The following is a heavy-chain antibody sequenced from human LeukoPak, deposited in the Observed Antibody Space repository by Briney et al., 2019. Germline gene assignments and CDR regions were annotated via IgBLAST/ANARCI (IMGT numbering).Heavy chain of an antibody. CDR3: ARGLVAGTFDY. CDR2: IWYDGSNK. V-gene: IGHV3-33*01. CDR1: GFTFSSYG. J-gene: IGHJ4*02. D-gene: IGHD6-19*01. Sequence: PGGSLRLSCAASGFTFSSYGMHWVRQAPGKGLEWVAVIWYDGSNKYYADSVKGRFTISRDNSKNTLYLQMNSLRAEDTAVYYCARGLVAGTFDYWGQGTLVAVSS.